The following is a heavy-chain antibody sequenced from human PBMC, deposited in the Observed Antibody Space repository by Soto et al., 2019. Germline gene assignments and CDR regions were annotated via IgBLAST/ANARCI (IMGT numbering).Heavy chain of an antibody. J-gene: IGHJ5*02. CDR1: GFSFPSFA. Sequence: GGSLRLSCAASGFSFPSFAMSWVRQAPGKGLEWVSAIGAGSAGTHYADSVKGRFTISRDDYKNTLYLEMNSLRADDTAVYYCAAPRVWVARTRYFDPWGQGTPVTVSS. CDR3: AAPRVWVARTRYFDP. CDR2: IGAGSAGT. V-gene: IGHV3-23*01. D-gene: IGHD3-16*01.